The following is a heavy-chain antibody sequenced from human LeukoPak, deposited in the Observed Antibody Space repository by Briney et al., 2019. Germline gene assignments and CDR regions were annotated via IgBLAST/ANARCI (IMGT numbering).Heavy chain of an antibody. Sequence: ASVKVSCKASGYTSTSYYMHWVRQAPGQGLEWMGIINPSGGSTSYAQKFQGRVTMTRDTSTSTVYMELSSLGSEDTAVYYCARDNRLAAAGSGFFDLWGRGTLATVSS. J-gene: IGHJ2*01. CDR1: GYTSTSYY. CDR3: ARDNRLAAAGSGFFDL. V-gene: IGHV1-46*01. CDR2: INPSGGST. D-gene: IGHD6-13*01.